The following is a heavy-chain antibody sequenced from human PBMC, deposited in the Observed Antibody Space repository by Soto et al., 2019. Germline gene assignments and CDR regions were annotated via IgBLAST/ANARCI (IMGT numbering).Heavy chain of an antibody. CDR1: GFTFDDHA. V-gene: IGHV3-49*03. CDR3: TRDRTSHYYDSSPPEKWFDP. D-gene: IGHD3-22*01. Sequence: HPGGSLRLSCTASGFTFDDHAVSWFRQAPGKGLEWVGLIRSKTYGGTNEYAASVQGRFTIRRDDSKSIAYLQMNSLKTEDTAVYFCTRDRTSHYYDSSPPEKWFDPWGQGTLVTVSS. J-gene: IGHJ5*02. CDR2: IRSKTYGGTN.